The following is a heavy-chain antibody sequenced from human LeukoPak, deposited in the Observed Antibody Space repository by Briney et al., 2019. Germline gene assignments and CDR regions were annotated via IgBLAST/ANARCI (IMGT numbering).Heavy chain of an antibody. CDR2: MNPNSGNT. CDR3: AKGRSGITIFGVGYFDY. V-gene: IGHV1-8*01. CDR1: GYTFTSYD. Sequence: ASVKVSCKASGYTFTSYDINWVRQATGQGLEWMGWMNPNSGNTGYAQKFQGRVTMTRNTSISTAYMELSSLRSEDTAVYYCAKGRSGITIFGVGYFDYWGQGTLVTVSS. D-gene: IGHD3-3*01. J-gene: IGHJ4*02.